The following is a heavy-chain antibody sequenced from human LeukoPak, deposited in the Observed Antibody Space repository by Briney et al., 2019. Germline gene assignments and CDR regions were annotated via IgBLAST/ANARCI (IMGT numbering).Heavy chain of an antibody. J-gene: IGHJ4*02. V-gene: IGHV4-59*08. D-gene: IGHD3-10*01. CDR2: IYYSGST. CDR1: GGSISGYY. Sequence: SETLSLTCTVSGGSISGYYWSWIRQPPGKGLEWIGYIYYSGSTNYNPSLQSRVTISVDTSKNQFSLNLSSVTAADTAVYNCARYGSGTYPRFDYWGRGTLVTVSS. CDR3: ARYGSGTYPRFDY.